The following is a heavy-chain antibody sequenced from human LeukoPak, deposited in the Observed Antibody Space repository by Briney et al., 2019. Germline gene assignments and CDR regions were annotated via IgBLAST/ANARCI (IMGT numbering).Heavy chain of an antibody. CDR3: ANHSDTAMVYAY. Sequence: GGSLRLSCAASGFTFSSYAMSWVRQAPGKGLEWVSGISGSGSSTYYADSVKGRFTISRDNSKNTLNLQMNSLGAEDTAVYYCANHSDTAMVYAYWGQGTLVTVSS. CDR2: ISGSGSST. V-gene: IGHV3-23*01. D-gene: IGHD5-18*01. J-gene: IGHJ4*02. CDR1: GFTFSSYA.